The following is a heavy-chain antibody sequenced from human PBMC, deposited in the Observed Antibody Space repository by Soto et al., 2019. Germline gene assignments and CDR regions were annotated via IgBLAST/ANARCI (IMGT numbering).Heavy chain of an antibody. CDR3: ARTYSSSWANAFDI. V-gene: IGHV3-33*07. CDR2: IRNDGSYK. Sequence: GGSLRLSCAASGFTFSSYGMYWVRQAPGKGLEWVAIIRNDGSYKDYADSVKGRFTISRDNSKNTLYLQMNSLRAEDTGVYYCARTYSSSWANAFDIWGQGTMVTVSS. J-gene: IGHJ3*02. CDR1: GFTFSSYG. D-gene: IGHD6-13*01.